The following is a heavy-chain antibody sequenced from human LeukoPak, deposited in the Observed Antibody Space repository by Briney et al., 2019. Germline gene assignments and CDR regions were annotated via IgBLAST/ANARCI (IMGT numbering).Heavy chain of an antibody. Sequence: ASVKVSCKASGGTFSSYAISWVRQAPGQGLEWMGGIIPIFGTANYAQKFQGRVTITADESTSTAYKELSSLRSEDTAVYYCARDPDPESYSSGWFGVSGMDVWGKGTTVTVSS. CDR2: IIPIFGTA. CDR3: ARDPDPESYSSGWFGVSGMDV. J-gene: IGHJ6*04. D-gene: IGHD6-19*01. V-gene: IGHV1-69*01. CDR1: GGTFSSYA.